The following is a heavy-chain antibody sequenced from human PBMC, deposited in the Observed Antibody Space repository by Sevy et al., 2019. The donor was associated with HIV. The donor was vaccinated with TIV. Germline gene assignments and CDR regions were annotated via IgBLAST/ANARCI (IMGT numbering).Heavy chain of an antibody. D-gene: IGHD1-26*01. CDR3: ARANSGLDY. CDR2: ISSSSSYI. Sequence: GGSLRLSCAASGFSFITYSMNWVRQAPGRGMEWVSSISSSSSYIYYAHSVRGRFTISRDNAKNSLYLQMNSLRAEDTAVYYCARANSGLDYWGQGTQVTVSS. CDR1: GFSFITYS. J-gene: IGHJ4*02. V-gene: IGHV3-21*01.